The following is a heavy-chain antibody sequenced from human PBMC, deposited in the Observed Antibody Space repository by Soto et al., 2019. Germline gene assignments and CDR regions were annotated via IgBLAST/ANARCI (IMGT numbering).Heavy chain of an antibody. CDR1: GFTFSSYA. V-gene: IGHV3-23*01. J-gene: IGHJ4*02. D-gene: IGHD6-6*01. CDR2: ISGSGGST. Sequence: EVQLLESGGGLVQPGGSLRLSCAASGFTFSSYAMSWVRQAPGKGLEWVSAISGSGGSTYYADSVKGRFTISRDNSKNTLYLQMNSRRAEDTAVYYCAKPMRKIAAREKDARLDYWGQGTLVTVSS. CDR3: AKPMRKIAAREKDARLDY.